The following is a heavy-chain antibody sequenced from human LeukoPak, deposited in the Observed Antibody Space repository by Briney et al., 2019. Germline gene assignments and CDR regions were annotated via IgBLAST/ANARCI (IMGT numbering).Heavy chain of an antibody. J-gene: IGHJ4*02. D-gene: IGHD6-19*01. V-gene: IGHV3-64D*06. CDR1: GFTFRTYA. Sequence: LGGSLRLSCSASGFTFRTYAMHWVRQAPGKGLEYVSGINNNGGNTNYVDSVKGRFTISRDNSKNTLYLQMSSLRAEDTAVYYCVKDGGDSGWYYHFDYWGQGTLVTVSS. CDR3: VKDGGDSGWYYHFDY. CDR2: INNNGGNT.